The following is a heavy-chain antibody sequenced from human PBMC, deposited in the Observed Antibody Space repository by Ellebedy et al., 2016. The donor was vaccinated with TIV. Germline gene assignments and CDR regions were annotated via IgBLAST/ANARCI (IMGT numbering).Heavy chain of an antibody. J-gene: IGHJ5*02. Sequence: PGGSLRLSCKGYGYTFTSYWISSVRQMPGKLLAWMGRIDPSTSYTHYSPSFQGHVTILVYQSLSPAYLEWSSLKASDTAMYYGARHLLIALASSESPWFDPWGQGTLVTVSS. CDR3: ARHLLIALASSESPWFDP. V-gene: IGHV5-10-1*01. D-gene: IGHD2/OR15-2a*01. CDR1: GYTFTSYW. CDR2: IDPSTSYT.